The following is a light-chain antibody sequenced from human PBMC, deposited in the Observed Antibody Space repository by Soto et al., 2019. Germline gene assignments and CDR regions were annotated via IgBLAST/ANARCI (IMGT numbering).Light chain of an antibody. CDR2: DAS. Sequence: EVVLTQSPATLSFSPGDTATLSCRASQTFDRYFAWYQQKVGQAPRLLIYDASTRHTGVEARFTGSRSATDFSLTITSLEPEDFAVYYCQQRGEWPSTFGPGTKVEMK. J-gene: IGKJ2*02. CDR3: QQRGEWPST. V-gene: IGKV3-11*01. CDR1: QTFDRY.